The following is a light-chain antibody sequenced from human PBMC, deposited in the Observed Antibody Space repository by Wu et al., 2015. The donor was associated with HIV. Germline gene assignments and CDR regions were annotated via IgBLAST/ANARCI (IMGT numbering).Light chain of an antibody. CDR1: QSVSNN. J-gene: IGKJ1*01. Sequence: EIVMTQSPAALSVSPGERATLSCRASQSVSNNLAWYQQKPGQAPRLLIYGASTRASGIPARFSGSGSGTEFTLTISSMQSEDFAVYYCQQCNNWPPWTFGQGTKVEIK. V-gene: IGKV3-15*01. CDR3: QQCNNWPPWT. CDR2: GAS.